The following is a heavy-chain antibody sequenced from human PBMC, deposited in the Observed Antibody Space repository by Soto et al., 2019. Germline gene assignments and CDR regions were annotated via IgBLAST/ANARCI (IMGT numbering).Heavy chain of an antibody. Sequence: VQVSCKAYGCRFTTFYIHWVGQAPGQEIEWMGRMNVDTGGTTYAQKFQGRVTMTRDTSVSTAYMEVTNVKSDDTAIYYCAREGNVVLRGYSVGFDFWGQGTRVTVSS. V-gene: IGHV1-2*06. D-gene: IGHD5-12*01. J-gene: IGHJ4*02. CDR1: GCRFTTFY. CDR3: AREGNVVLRGYSVGFDF. CDR2: MNVDTGGT.